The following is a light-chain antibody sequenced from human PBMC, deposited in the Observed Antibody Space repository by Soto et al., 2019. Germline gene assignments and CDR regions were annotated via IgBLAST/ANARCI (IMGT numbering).Light chain of an antibody. CDR2: GNN. CDR3: SSYTISNTRACV. V-gene: IGLV1-40*01. J-gene: IGLJ1*01. CDR1: NSNIGAGYD. Sequence: QSVLTQPPSVTGAPGQSVTISCTGSNSNIGAGYDVHWDQQLPGIDSKLLIYGNNIRPSGVPERFSGSKSGTSASLTNTGLQAEDDTEYYCSSYTISNTRACVLGTGTKLTVL.